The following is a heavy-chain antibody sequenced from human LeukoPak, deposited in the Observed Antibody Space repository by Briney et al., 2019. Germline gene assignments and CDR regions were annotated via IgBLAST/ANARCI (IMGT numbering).Heavy chain of an antibody. Sequence: SETLSLTCAVSGGSISSGGYSWSWIRQPPGKGLEWIGSIYHSGSTYYNPSLKSRVTISVDRSKNQFSLKLSSVTAADTAVYYCARAPIAAAGLSYFDYWGQGTLVTVSS. CDR3: ARAPIAAAGLSYFDY. J-gene: IGHJ4*02. CDR1: GGSISSGGYS. D-gene: IGHD6-13*01. V-gene: IGHV4-30-2*01. CDR2: IYHSGST.